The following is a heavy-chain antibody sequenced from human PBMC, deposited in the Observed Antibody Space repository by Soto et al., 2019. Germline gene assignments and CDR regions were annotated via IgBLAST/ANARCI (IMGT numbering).Heavy chain of an antibody. CDR3: ARDDGAGTPHYYYYGMDV. CDR2: ISAYNGNT. Sequence: ASVKVSCKASGYTFTSYGISWVRQAPGQGLEWMGWISAYNGNTNYAQKLQGRVTMTTDTSTSTAYMELRSLRSDDTAVYYCARDDGAGTPHYYYYGMDVWGQGTTVTVSS. J-gene: IGHJ6*02. D-gene: IGHD1-1*01. V-gene: IGHV1-18*04. CDR1: GYTFTSYG.